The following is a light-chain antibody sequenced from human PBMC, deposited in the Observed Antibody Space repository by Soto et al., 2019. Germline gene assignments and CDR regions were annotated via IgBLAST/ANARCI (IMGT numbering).Light chain of an antibody. Sequence: QSVLTQPRSVSGSPGQSVTISCTGTSSDVGGYNYVSWYQHHPGKVPKLMIYDVTKRPSGVPDRFSGSKSGNTASLTISGRQAEDEADYYCCSYAASSLALFGGGTKLTVL. V-gene: IGLV2-11*01. CDR3: CSYAASSLAL. CDR2: DVT. J-gene: IGLJ2*01. CDR1: SSDVGGYNY.